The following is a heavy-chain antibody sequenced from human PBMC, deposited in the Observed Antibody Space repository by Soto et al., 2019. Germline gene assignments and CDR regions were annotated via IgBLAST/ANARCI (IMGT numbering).Heavy chain of an antibody. J-gene: IGHJ4*02. D-gene: IGHD5-12*01. V-gene: IGHV1-69*12. CDR1: RGTFSSYA. Sequence: QVQLVQSGAEVKKPGSSVKVSCKASRGTFSSYAISWVRQAPGQGLEWMGGIIPIFGTAKYAQKFQGRVTITADESTSTAYMELSSLRSEDTAVYYCASLLRGYSGTGDYWGQGTLVTVSS. CDR3: ASLLRGYSGTGDY. CDR2: IIPIFGTA.